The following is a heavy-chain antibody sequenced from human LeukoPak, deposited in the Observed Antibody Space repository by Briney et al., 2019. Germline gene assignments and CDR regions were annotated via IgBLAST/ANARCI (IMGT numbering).Heavy chain of an antibody. D-gene: IGHD6-19*01. J-gene: IGHJ5*02. CDR2: FDPEDGET. CDR1: GYTLTELS. CDR3: AAYSGWPHNWFDP. Sequence: ASVKVSCKVSGYTLTELSMHWVRQAPGEGLEWMGGFDPEDGETIYAQKFQGRVTMTEDTSTDTAYMELSSLRSEDTAVYYCAAYSGWPHNWFDPWGQGTLVTVSS. V-gene: IGHV1-24*01.